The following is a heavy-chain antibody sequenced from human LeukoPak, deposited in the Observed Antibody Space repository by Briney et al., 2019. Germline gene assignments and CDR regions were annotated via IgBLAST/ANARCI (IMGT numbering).Heavy chain of an antibody. CDR3: ARDRSMSGWYIDL. Sequence: GGSLRLSCAASGFTFSSYGMHWVRQAPVKGLEWVAVIWYDGSNKYYPDSVQGRFTISRDNSKNTLYLQVNSLRAEDTAVYYCARDRSMSGWYIDLWGRGTLVTVSS. V-gene: IGHV3-33*01. D-gene: IGHD2/OR15-2a*01. J-gene: IGHJ2*01. CDR2: IWYDGSNK. CDR1: GFTFSSYG.